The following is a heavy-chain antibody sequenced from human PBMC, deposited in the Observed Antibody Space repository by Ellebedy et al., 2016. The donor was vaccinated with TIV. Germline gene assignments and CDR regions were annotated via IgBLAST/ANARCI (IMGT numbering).Heavy chain of an antibody. CDR3: ARRKREGDYDYFGFDH. V-gene: IGHV3-74*01. CDR2: ISSDGSIT. D-gene: IGHD5-12*01. CDR1: GFIFNSYW. Sequence: GESLKISCAASGFIFNSYWMHWVRQVPGKGLVWVSHISSDGSITSYADSVKGRFTISRDNPKNTLYLQMNSLRVEDTAVYFCARRKREGDYDYFGFDHWGQGTLVTVSS. J-gene: IGHJ4*02.